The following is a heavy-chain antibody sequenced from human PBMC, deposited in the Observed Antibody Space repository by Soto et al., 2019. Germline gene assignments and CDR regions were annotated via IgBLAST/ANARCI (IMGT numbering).Heavy chain of an antibody. V-gene: IGHV1-69*13. Sequence: SVKVSCTASGGTFSSYAISWVRQAPGQGLEWMGGIIPIFGTANYAQKFQGRVTITADESTSTAYMELSSLRSEDTAVYYCARVDYDFWSGYSAGQNYYYYGMDVWGQGTTVTV. J-gene: IGHJ6*02. CDR1: GGTFSSYA. D-gene: IGHD3-3*01. CDR3: ARVDYDFWSGYSAGQNYYYYGMDV. CDR2: IIPIFGTA.